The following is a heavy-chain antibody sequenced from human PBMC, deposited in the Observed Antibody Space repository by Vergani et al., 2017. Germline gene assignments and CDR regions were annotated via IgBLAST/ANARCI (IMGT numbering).Heavy chain of an antibody. J-gene: IGHJ4*02. CDR1: ADSISSGSYY. D-gene: IGHD6-19*01. V-gene: IGHV4-39*01. CDR2: IYYSGLT. Sequence: QLQLQQSGPGLVQPSETLFLTCTVSADSISSGSYYWGWIRQPPGKGLEWIGSIYYSGLTYYNPSLKSRVAISVDTSKNQFSLKVTSVTAADTAVYFCERQRPGSGWSPGDFDDWGQGILVTVSS. CDR3: ERQRPGSGWSPGDFDD.